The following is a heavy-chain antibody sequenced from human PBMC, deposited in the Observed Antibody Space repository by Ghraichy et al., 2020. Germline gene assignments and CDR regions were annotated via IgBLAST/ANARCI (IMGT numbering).Heavy chain of an antibody. CDR1: GFTVSSNY. J-gene: IGHJ6*02. Sequence: LSLTCAASGFTVSSNYMSWVRQAPGKGLEWVSVIYSGGSTYYADSVKGRFTISRDNSKNTLYLQMNSLRAEDTAVYYCARDSLYYYYGMDVWGQGTTVTVSS. CDR2: IYSGGST. CDR3: ARDSLYYYYGMDV. V-gene: IGHV3-53*01.